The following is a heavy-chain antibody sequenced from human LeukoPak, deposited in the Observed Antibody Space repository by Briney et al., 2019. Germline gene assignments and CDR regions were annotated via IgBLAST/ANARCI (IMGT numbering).Heavy chain of an antibody. Sequence: GGSLRLSCAASGFTFSDYYMSWIRQAPGKGLEWVSYISSSGSTIYYADSVKGRFTISRDNAKNSLYLQMNSLRAEDTAVYYCASSSFWCYFDYWGQGTLVTVSS. J-gene: IGHJ4*02. CDR3: ASSSFWCYFDY. D-gene: IGHD2-8*02. CDR2: ISSSGSTI. V-gene: IGHV3-11*04. CDR1: GFTFSDYY.